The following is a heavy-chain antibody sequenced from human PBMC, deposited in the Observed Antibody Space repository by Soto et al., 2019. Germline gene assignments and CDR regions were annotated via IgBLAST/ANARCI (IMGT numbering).Heavy chain of an antibody. Sequence: GESLKISCKGSGYSFTSYWIGWVRQMPGKGLEWMGIIYPGDSDTRYSPSFQGQVTISADKSISTAYPQWSSLKASDTAMYYCARHLAAANRHYYMDVWGKGTTVTVSS. D-gene: IGHD2-15*01. J-gene: IGHJ6*03. CDR1: GYSFTSYW. CDR2: IYPGDSDT. CDR3: ARHLAAANRHYYMDV. V-gene: IGHV5-51*01.